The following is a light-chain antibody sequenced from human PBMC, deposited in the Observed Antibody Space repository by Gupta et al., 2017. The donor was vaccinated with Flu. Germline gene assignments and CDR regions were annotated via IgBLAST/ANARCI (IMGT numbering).Light chain of an antibody. J-gene: IGLJ1*01. CDR3: QSYDSNLSGPNYV. Sequence: QSVLTQPPSVSGAPGQRVTISCTGSSSNIGAGYDVHWSQQLPGTAPKLLIYGNTIRPSGVPDRFSGSKSDTSASLAITGXQXEEEADXYCQSYDSNLSGPNYVFGTGTKVTVL. CDR1: SSNIGAGYD. V-gene: IGLV1-40*01. CDR2: GNT.